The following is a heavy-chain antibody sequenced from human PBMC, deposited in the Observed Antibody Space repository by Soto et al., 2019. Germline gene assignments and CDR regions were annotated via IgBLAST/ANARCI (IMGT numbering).Heavy chain of an antibody. CDR2: ISYGGST. CDR1: GGSINSGGYC. Sequence: QVQLQESGPGLVKPSQTLSLTCTVSGGSINSGGYCWSWIRQHPGKGLDWIGCISYGGSTSYNPSLKSRVTISIDTSKNQFSLKLTSVTTADTAVYYCSRGILVWGQGALITVSS. CDR3: SRGILV. V-gene: IGHV4-31*03. J-gene: IGHJ4*02. D-gene: IGHD5-18*01.